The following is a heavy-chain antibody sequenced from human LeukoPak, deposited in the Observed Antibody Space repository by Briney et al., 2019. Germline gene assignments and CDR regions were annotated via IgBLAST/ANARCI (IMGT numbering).Heavy chain of an antibody. CDR3: ARDPGPTLVRGVISYFDH. D-gene: IGHD3-10*01. V-gene: IGHV3-33*01. CDR1: GFTFSSYG. CDR2: IWYDGTNK. Sequence: PGRSLRLSCAASGFTFSSYGMHWVRQAPGEGLEWVAVIWYDGTNKYYADSVKGRFTISRDKSKNTLDLQMNSLRVEDTAVYYCARDPGPTLVRGVISYFDHWGQGTLVTVSS. J-gene: IGHJ4*02.